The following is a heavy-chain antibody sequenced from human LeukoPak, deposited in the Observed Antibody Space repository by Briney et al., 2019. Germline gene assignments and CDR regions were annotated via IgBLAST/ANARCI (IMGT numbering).Heavy chain of an antibody. CDR2: TYYRSRWYN. CDR1: GDSVSSNNVA. CDR3: ARVTAGVFGMDF. Sequence: SQTLSLTCAISGDSVSSNNVAWNWIRQSPSRGLEWLGRTYYRSRWYNEYAISVKSRITINSDTSKNQFSLQLNSVTAEDTAVYYCARVTAGVFGMDFWGQGTTVSVSS. V-gene: IGHV6-1*01. J-gene: IGHJ6*02. D-gene: IGHD2-21*02.